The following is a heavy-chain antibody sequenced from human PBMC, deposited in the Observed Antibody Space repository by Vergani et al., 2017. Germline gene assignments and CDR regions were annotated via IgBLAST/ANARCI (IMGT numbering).Heavy chain of an antibody. CDR1: GDSVSSAPY. CDR2: IHRSGST. D-gene: IGHD2-21*02. Sequence: QVALQESGPGLVKLSKTLSVTCSVSGDSVSSAPYCGWIRLSPGKGLEWLGTIHRSGSTYYNPSFRNQVTMSVDTSKSQLSLRLASVTAADTALYYCARHVGYGDSNYPGDWFDPWGQGTLVTVSS. CDR3: ARHVGYGDSNYPGDWFDP. V-gene: IGHV4-38-2*02. J-gene: IGHJ5*02.